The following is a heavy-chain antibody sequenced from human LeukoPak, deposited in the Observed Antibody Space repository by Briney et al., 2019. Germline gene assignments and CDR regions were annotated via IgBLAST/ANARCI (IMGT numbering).Heavy chain of an antibody. D-gene: IGHD5-18*01. J-gene: IGHJ4*02. CDR2: VSTSNGDT. CDR3: ARVSDTSMVTPGFDS. CDR1: GYNFNRYA. V-gene: IGHV1-18*01. Sequence: GASVKVSCKTSGYNFNRYAITWVRQAPGQGLEWMGWVSTSNGDTSYADKFQGRVTMTTETVTKTAYMELWRLRSGDTAMYFCARVSDTSMVTPGFDSWGQGTLVTVSS.